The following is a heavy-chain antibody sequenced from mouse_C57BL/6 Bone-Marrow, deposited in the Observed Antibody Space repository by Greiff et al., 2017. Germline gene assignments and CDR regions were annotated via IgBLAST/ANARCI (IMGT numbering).Heavy chain of an antibody. CDR1: EYEFPSHD. V-gene: IGHV5-2*01. CDR3: ARHGDYGSSSYWYFDV. D-gene: IGHD1-1*01. J-gene: IGHJ1*03. CDR2: INSDGGST. Sequence: EVKLMESGGGLVQPGESLKLSCESNEYEFPSHDMSWVRKTPETRLELVAAINSDGGSTYYPDTMERRFIISRDNTKKTLYLQMSSLRSEGTALYYCARHGDYGSSSYWYFDVWGTGTTVTVSS.